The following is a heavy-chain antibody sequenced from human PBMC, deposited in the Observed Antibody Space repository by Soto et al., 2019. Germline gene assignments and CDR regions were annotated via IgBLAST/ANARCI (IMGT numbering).Heavy chain of an antibody. J-gene: IGHJ4*02. V-gene: IGHV3-53*01. D-gene: IGHD2-2*01. CDR2: IYSGGST. CDR1: GFTVSSNY. CDR3: AREWCSSTSCYFGD. Sequence: GGSLRLSCAASGFTVSSNYMSWVRQAPGKGLEWVSVIYSGGSTYYADSVKGRFTISRDNSKNTLYLQMNSLRAEDTAVYYCAREWCSSTSCYFGDWGQGTLVTVSS.